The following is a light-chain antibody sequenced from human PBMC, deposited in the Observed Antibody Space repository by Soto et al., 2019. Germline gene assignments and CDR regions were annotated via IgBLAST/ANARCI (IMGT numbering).Light chain of an antibody. Sequence: QSVLTQPPSVSGAPGQRVTISCTGSSSNIGAGYDVHWYQQLPGTAPKLLIYGNSNRPSGVPDRFSGSKSGTSASLAITGLQAEDDAAYYCQSYDSSRSGYVFGTGTQVTVL. V-gene: IGLV1-40*01. CDR1: SSNIGAGYD. CDR3: QSYDSSRSGYV. J-gene: IGLJ1*01. CDR2: GNS.